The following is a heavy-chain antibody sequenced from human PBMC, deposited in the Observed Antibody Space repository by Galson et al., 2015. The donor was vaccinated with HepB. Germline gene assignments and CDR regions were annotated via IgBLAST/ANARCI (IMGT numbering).Heavy chain of an antibody. J-gene: IGHJ4*02. CDR1: GFMFSPYG. Sequence: SLRLSCAASGFMFSPYGVNWVRQAPGKGLEWVSSISGTRSQVFYADSVRGRFTISRDNAKNSLYLQMNSLRVEDTAMYYCARAGAVAGFSGADYWGQGTLVTVSS. CDR2: ISGTRSQV. CDR3: ARAGAVAGFSGADY. D-gene: IGHD6-19*01. V-gene: IGHV3-21*06.